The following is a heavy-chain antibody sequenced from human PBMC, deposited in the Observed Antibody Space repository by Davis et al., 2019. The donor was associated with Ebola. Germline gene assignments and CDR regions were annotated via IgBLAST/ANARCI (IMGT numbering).Heavy chain of an antibody. CDR3: AILLSRYYYYGMDV. Sequence: MPSETLSLTCTVSGGSISSYYWSWIRQPPGKGLEWIAYIYYSGSTNYNPSLKSRVTISVDTSKNQFALKLSTVTAADTAVYYCAILLSRYYYYGMDVWGKGTTVTVSS. J-gene: IGHJ6*04. V-gene: IGHV4-59*12. D-gene: IGHD2/OR15-2a*01. CDR1: GGSISSYY. CDR2: IYYSGST.